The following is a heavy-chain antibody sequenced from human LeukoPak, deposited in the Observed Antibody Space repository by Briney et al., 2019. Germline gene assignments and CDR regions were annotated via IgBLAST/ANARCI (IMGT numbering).Heavy chain of an antibody. CDR2: IRYDGYNK. V-gene: IGHV3-30*02. D-gene: IGHD2-15*01. Sequence: GGSLRLSCAASGFAASGFTFSSFGMHWVRQAPGKGLEWVAFIRYDGYNKYYADSVKGRFTISRDNAKKSLYLQMNSLRAEDTALYYCARDGSPYCSGGSCAFFSSWGQGTLVTVSS. CDR1: GFTFSSFG. J-gene: IGHJ5*02. CDR3: ARDGSPYCSGGSCAFFSS.